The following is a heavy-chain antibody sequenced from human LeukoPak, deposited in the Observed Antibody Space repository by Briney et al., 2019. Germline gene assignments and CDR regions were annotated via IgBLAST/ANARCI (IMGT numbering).Heavy chain of an antibody. CDR3: ARGGSGWFRRNYFDY. Sequence: SETLSLTCAVYGGSFSGYYWSWIRQPPGKGLEWIGEINHSGSTNYNPSLKSRVTISVDTSKNQFSLKLSSVTAADMAVYYCARGGSGWFRRNYFDYWGQGTLVTVSS. D-gene: IGHD6-19*01. CDR2: INHSGST. V-gene: IGHV4-34*01. J-gene: IGHJ4*02. CDR1: GGSFSGYY.